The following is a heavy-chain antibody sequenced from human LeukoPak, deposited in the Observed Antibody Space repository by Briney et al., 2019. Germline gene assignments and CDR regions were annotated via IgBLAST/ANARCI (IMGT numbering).Heavy chain of an antibody. CDR2: IIPILGTA. CDR1: GGTFSSYA. J-gene: IGHJ4*02. V-gene: IGHV1-69*04. D-gene: IGHD6-13*01. Sequence: SVKVSCKASGGTFSSYAISWVRQAPGQGLEWMGRIIPILGTANYAQKFQGRVTITADKSTSTAYMELSSLRSEDTAVYYCARDPGAAAWVKDSWGQGTLVTVSS. CDR3: ARDPGAAAWVKDS.